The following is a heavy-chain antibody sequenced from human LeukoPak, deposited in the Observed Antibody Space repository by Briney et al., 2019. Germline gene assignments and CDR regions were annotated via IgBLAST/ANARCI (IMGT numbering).Heavy chain of an antibody. V-gene: IGHV3-33*06. CDR3: AKVLRGYSYGQGPFDY. CDR2: IWYDGSNK. Sequence: GGSLRLSCAASGFTFSSYGMHWVRQAPGKGLEWVAVIWYDGSNKYYADSVKGRFTISRDNSKITLYLQMNSLRAEDTAVYYCAKVLRGYSYGQGPFDYWGQGTLVTVSS. J-gene: IGHJ4*02. D-gene: IGHD5-18*01. CDR1: GFTFSSYG.